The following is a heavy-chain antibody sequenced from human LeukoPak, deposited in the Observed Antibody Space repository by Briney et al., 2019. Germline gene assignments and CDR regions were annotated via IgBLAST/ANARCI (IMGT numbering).Heavy chain of an antibody. D-gene: IGHD6-6*01. CDR1: GFTFSSYE. J-gene: IGHJ4*02. Sequence: GGSLRLSCAASGFTFSSYEMNWVRQAPGKGLEWVSYISSSGSTIYYADSVKGRFTISRDNAKNSLYLQMNSLRAEDTAVYYCARLPKQLALDYWGQGTLVTVSS. CDR2: ISSSGSTI. CDR3: ARLPKQLALDY. V-gene: IGHV3-48*03.